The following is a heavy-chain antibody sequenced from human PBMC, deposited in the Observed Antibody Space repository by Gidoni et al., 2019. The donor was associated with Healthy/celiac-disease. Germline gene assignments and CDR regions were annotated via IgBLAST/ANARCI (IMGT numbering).Heavy chain of an antibody. CDR3: TANCDLWSNYLGY. V-gene: IGHV3-15*01. CDR2: MKSKTDGGTT. J-gene: IGHJ4*02. CDR1: GFTFSKAW. Sequence: EVQLLESGGGLVKPGGSLRLYCDASGFTFSKAWMSWVRQAPGKGLEWVGRMKSKTDGGTTDYAAPVKGRFTISRDDSKNTLYVQMNSLKTEDTAVYYCTANCDLWSNYLGYWGQGTLVTVSS. D-gene: IGHD3-3*01.